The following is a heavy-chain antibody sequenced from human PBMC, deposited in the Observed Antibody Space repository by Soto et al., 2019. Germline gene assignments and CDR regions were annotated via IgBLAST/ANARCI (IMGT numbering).Heavy chain of an antibody. J-gene: IGHJ4*02. Sequence: SETLSLTCAVYGGSFSGYYWSWIRQPPGKGLEWIGEINHSSSTNYNPSLKSRVTRSVDTSKNQFSLKLSSVTAADTDVYYCARGGTTMVRGVIIFDYWGQGTLVTVSS. V-gene: IGHV4-34*01. CDR1: GGSFSGYY. D-gene: IGHD3-10*01. CDR3: ARGGTTMVRGVIIFDY. CDR2: INHSSST.